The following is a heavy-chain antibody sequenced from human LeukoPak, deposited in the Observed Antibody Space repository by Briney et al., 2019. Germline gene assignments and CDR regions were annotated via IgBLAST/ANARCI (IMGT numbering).Heavy chain of an antibody. J-gene: IGHJ5*02. CDR3: ARDGRGHWDTSGWYLGNWFDP. CDR2: ISVYQGNT. CDR1: GYTFTTYG. V-gene: IGHV1-18*01. Sequence: ASVKVSCKASGYTFTTYGISWVRQAPGQGLEWMGWISVYQGNTKYGQKFRGRVTMTTDSSTTTAYMELRSLRSDDTAVYYCARDGRGHWDTSGWYLGNWFDPWGQGTLVTVSS. D-gene: IGHD6-13*01.